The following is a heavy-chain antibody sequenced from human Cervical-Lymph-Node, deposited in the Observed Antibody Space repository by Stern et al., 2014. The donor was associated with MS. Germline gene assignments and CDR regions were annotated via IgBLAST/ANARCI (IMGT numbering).Heavy chain of an antibody. D-gene: IGHD6-19*01. V-gene: IGHV4-59*01. J-gene: IGHJ6*02. CDR3: ARGAVAGPYYYYYYGMDV. CDR1: GDSLSSYY. CDR2: IYYSGST. Sequence: VQLVESGPGLVKPSETLSLTCTVSGDSLSSYYWSWIRQPPGKGLEWIGYIYYSGSTNYNPSLKSRVTISVDTSKNQFSLKLSSVTAADTAVYYCARGAVAGPYYYYYYGMDVWGQGTTVTVSS.